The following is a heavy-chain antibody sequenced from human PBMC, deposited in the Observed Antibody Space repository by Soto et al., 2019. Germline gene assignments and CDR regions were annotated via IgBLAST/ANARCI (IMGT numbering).Heavy chain of an antibody. V-gene: IGHV4-34*01. CDR1: GGSFSGYY. J-gene: IGHJ4*02. CDR2: INHSGST. CDR3: ARPGGGYCSGGSCSYYFDY. Sequence: PSETLSLTCAVYGGSFSGYYWSWIRQPPGKGLEWIGEINHSGSTNYNPSLKSRVTISVDTSKNQFSLKLSSVTAADTAVYYCARPGGGYCSGGSCSYYFDYWGQGTLVTVSS. D-gene: IGHD2-15*01.